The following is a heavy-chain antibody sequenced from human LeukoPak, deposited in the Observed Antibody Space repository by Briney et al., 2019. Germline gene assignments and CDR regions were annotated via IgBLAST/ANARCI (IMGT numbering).Heavy chain of an antibody. J-gene: IGHJ6*03. CDR1: GLTFSSYG. CDR3: AKDADRYYYYYMDV. V-gene: IGHV3-23*01. Sequence: GGTLRLSCAASGLTFSSYGMSWVRQAPGKGLEWVSAISGSGGSTYYADSVKGRFTISRDNSKNTLYLQMNSLRAEDTAVYYCAKDADRYYYYYMDVWGKGTTVTISS. CDR2: ISGSGGST.